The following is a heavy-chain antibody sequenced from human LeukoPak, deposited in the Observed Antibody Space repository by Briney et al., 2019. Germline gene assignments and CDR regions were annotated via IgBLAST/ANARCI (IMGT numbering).Heavy chain of an antibody. D-gene: IGHD3-10*01. V-gene: IGHV3-15*01. CDR2: VKSKASGETA. Sequence: GGSLRLSCAASGFSISNDWMSWVRQAPGKGLEWIGRVKSKASGETADYAAPVKGRFTISRDDAKNTLYLQMNSLKTEDTAVYYCTLIKGWGSGSYYLDYWGQGTLVTVSS. CDR1: GFSISNDW. CDR3: TLIKGWGSGSYYLDY. J-gene: IGHJ4*02.